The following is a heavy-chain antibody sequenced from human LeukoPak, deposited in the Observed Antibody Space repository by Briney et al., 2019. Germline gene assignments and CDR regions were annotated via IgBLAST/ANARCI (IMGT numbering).Heavy chain of an antibody. CDR2: ISYDGSNK. CDR1: GFTFSSYA. D-gene: IGHD3-22*01. J-gene: IGHJ4*02. V-gene: IGHV3-30*04. Sequence: QSGGSLSLSCAASGFTFSSYAMHWVRQAPGKGLEWVAVISYDGSNKYYADSVKGRFTISRDNPKNTLYLQMNSLRAEDTAVYYCARTYYDSSGEIDYWGQGTLVTVSS. CDR3: ARTYYDSSGEIDY.